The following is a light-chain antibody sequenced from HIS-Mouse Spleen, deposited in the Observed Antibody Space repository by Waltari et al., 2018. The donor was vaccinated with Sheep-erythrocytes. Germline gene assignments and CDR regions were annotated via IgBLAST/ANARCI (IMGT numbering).Light chain of an antibody. J-gene: IGKJ1*01. V-gene: IGKV1-9*01. Sequence: DIQLTQSPSFLSASVGDRVTITCRASQGISSYLAWYQQKPGKAPKLLIYAASTLQSGVPSRFSGSGAETEFTLTISSLQPEDVATYYCQQLNSYLTWTFGQGTKVEIK. CDR2: AAS. CDR3: QQLNSYLTWT. CDR1: QGISSY.